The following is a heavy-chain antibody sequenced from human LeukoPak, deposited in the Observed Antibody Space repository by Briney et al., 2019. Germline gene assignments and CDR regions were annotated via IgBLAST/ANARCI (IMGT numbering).Heavy chain of an antibody. CDR2: IYYSGST. D-gene: IGHD3-3*01. J-gene: IGHJ4*02. V-gene: IGHV4-31*03. CDR3: ARGLRGPYDFWSGYWGVYFDY. CDR1: GGSISSGGYY. Sequence: SETLSLTCTVSGGSISSGGYYWSWIRQHPGKGLEWIGYIYYSGSTNYNPSLKSRVTISVDTSKNQFSLKLGSVTAADTAVYYCARGLRGPYDFWSGYWGVYFDYWGQGTLVTVSS.